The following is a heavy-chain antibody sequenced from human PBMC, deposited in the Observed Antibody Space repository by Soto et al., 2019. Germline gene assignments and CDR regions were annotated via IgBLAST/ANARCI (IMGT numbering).Heavy chain of an antibody. Sequence: ETLSLTCSVSGDSISNSRFYWAWIRQPPGEGLEWIGSINHTGNAYYNPSHKSRVTIFVDTSKNQFSLKLTSVTAADTALYYCARDYFDSSDYTTNWFDPWGQGTLVTVSS. CDR3: ARDYFDSSDYTTNWFDP. CDR2: INHTGNA. J-gene: IGHJ5*02. V-gene: IGHV4-39*01. CDR1: GDSISNSRFY. D-gene: IGHD3-22*01.